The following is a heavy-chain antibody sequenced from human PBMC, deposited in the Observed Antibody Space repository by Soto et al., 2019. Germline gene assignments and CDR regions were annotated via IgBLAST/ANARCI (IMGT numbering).Heavy chain of an antibody. CDR3: IRAYDF. CDR1: GFTFSTYL. Sequence: LRLSCAASGFTFSTYLMHWVRQAPGKGLVWVSRVNGDGSTTDYAGSVKGRFTISRDNAKNTLYLQMNSLRAEDTAVYYCIRAYDFWGQGTLVTVSS. D-gene: IGHD3-3*01. V-gene: IGHV3-74*01. CDR2: VNGDGSTT. J-gene: IGHJ4*02.